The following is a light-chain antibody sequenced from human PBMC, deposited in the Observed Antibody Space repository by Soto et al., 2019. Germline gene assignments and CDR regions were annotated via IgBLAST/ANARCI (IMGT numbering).Light chain of an antibody. J-gene: IGLJ2*01. Sequence: QSVLTQPASVSASPGQSITISCTGTSSDVGGYNYVSWYQQHPGKAPKLMIYEVSNRPSGVSNRFSGSKSGNTASLTISGLQAEDEADYYCSSYTSSSTPVVFGGGTKVTVL. CDR2: EVS. V-gene: IGLV2-14*01. CDR1: SSDVGGYNY. CDR3: SSYTSSSTPVV.